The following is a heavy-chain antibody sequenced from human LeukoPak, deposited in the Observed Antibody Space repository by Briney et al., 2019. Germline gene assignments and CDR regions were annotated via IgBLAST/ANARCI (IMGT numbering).Heavy chain of an antibody. CDR3: AKSPWGGDSSGYHDS. V-gene: IGHV3-43*02. D-gene: IGHD3-22*01. Sequence: GGSLRLSCAGSGFNFGFNFGDYAIHWVRQGPGKGLEWVSLISGDGDTTYYADSVKGRFTISRDNSKNTLFLQMNSLRAEDTAVYYCAKSPWGGDSSGYHDSWGQGTLVTVSS. CDR1: GFNFGFNFGDYA. CDR2: ISGDGDTT. J-gene: IGHJ4*02.